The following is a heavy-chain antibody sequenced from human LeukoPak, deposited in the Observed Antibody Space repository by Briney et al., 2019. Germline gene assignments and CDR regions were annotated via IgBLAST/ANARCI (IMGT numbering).Heavy chain of an antibody. CDR3: ATPLGPRSYYDY. Sequence: ASVEVSCKVSGYTLTELSMHWVRQAPGKGLEWMGGFDPEDGETIYAQKFQGRVTMTEDTSTDTAYMELSSLRSEDTAVYYCATPLGPRSYYDYWGQGTLVTVSS. CDR2: FDPEDGET. CDR1: GYTLTELS. D-gene: IGHD1-14*01. J-gene: IGHJ4*02. V-gene: IGHV1-24*01.